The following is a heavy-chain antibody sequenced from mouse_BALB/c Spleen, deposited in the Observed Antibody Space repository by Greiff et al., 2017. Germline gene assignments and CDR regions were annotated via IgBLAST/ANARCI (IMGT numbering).Heavy chain of an antibody. J-gene: IGHJ4*01. CDR1: GFSLTSYG. D-gene: IGHD2-10*02. Sequence: VNVVESGPGLVAPSQSLSITCTVSGFSLTSYGVHWVRQPPGKGLEWLGVIWAGGSTNYNSALMSRLSISKDNSKSQVFLKMNSLQTDDTAMYYCARDRAYGSYAMDYWGQGTSVTVSS. CDR3: ARDRAYGSYAMDY. CDR2: IWAGGST. V-gene: IGHV2-9*02.